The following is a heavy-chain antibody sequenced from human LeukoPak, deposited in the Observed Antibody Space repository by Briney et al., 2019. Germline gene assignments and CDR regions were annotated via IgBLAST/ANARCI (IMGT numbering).Heavy chain of an antibody. CDR2: IYVGGRV. Sequence: GGSLRLSCAPSGLTFRRSDMTWVRHARGEGLEWVFLIYVGGRVFYGESVKGRYTISRDNIRNAVYLHMHSLLAEDTAVYYCARVSGLVGDGYDYWGYFDLWGQGTLVTVSS. D-gene: IGHD5-24*01. CDR3: ARVSGLVGDGYDYWGYFDL. CDR1: GLTFRRSD. J-gene: IGHJ4*02. V-gene: IGHV3-66*01.